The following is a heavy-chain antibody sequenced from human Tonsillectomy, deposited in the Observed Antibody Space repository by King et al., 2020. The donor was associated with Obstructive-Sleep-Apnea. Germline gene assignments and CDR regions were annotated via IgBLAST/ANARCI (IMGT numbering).Heavy chain of an antibody. V-gene: IGHV4-59*08. CDR1: GGSISSYY. J-gene: IGHJ3*02. D-gene: IGHD3-10*01. CDR2: IYYSGST. Sequence: VPLQESGPGLVKPSETLSLTCTVSGGSISSYYWSWIRQPPGKGLEWIGYIYYSGSTNYNPSLKSRVTISVDTSKNQFSLKLSSVTAADTAVYYCARSGLWGVNAFDIWGQGTMVTVSS. CDR3: ARSGLWGVNAFDI.